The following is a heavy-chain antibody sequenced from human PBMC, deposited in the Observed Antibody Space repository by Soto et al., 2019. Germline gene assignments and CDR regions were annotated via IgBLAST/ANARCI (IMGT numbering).Heavy chain of an antibody. J-gene: IGHJ5*02. CDR1: GFTFSNAW. Sequence: SGGSLRLSCAASGFTFSNAWMSWVRQAPGKGLEWVGRIKSKTAGGTTDYAAPVKGRFTISRDDSKNTLYLQMNSLKTEDTAVYYCTTNVVVVAGNWFDPWGQGTLVTVSS. D-gene: IGHD2-15*01. CDR3: TTNVVVVAGNWFDP. CDR2: IKSKTAGGTT. V-gene: IGHV3-15*01.